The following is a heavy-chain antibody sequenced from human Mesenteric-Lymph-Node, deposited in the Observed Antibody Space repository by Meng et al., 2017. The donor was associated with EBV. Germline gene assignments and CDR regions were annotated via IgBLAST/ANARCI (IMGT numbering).Heavy chain of an antibody. J-gene: IGHJ5*02. V-gene: IGHV1-18*01. Sequence: QGQVVKSGAEVKKPGDLVKVSCKASCYTFIKYGSTWVRQAPGQGLEWMRWVNSYSGDTNYAQNFQGRVTMTTVTSTNTAYMELRSLRSDDTAVYYCARHFDDGRGLGWFDAWGQGTLVTVSS. D-gene: IGHD3-22*01. CDR3: ARHFDDGRGLGWFDA. CDR1: CYTFIKYG. CDR2: VNSYSGDT.